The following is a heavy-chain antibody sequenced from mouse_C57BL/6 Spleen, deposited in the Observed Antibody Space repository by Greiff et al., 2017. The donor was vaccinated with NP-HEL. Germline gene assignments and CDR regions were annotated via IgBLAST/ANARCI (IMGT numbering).Heavy chain of an antibody. CDR2: IWSGGST. Sequence: VQLQESGPGLVQPSQSLSITCTVSGFSLTSYGVHWVRQSPGKGLEWLGVIWSGGSTDYNAAFIYRLSISKDNSKSQVFFKMNSLQADDTAIYYCARNADDYAMDYWGQGTSVTVSS. CDR3: ARNADDYAMDY. J-gene: IGHJ4*01. V-gene: IGHV2-2*01. CDR1: GFSLTSYG.